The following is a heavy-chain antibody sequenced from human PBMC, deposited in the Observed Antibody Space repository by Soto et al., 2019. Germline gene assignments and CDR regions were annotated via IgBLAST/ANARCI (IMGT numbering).Heavy chain of an antibody. J-gene: IGHJ4*02. CDR3: AKDPSTGSADY. CDR2: LSKDGANE. D-gene: IGHD3-9*01. V-gene: IGHV3-23*01. CDR1: GFILSNYA. Sequence: GGSLRLSCTASGFILSNYAMNWVRQAPGKGLEWVSTLSKDGANEHYADSVKGRFTISRDGSKNTLYLQMNSLRAEDTAMYYCAKDPSTGSADYWGQGTQVTVPS.